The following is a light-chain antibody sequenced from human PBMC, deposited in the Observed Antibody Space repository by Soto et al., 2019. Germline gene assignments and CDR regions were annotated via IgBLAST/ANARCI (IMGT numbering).Light chain of an antibody. CDR3: QEGYSLPRT. CDR2: AAS. Sequence: DIQMTQSPSSLSASVGDRVNITCRASQGISNHLSWYQQKPGKAPELLIYAASSLQSGVPSRFSGSRSGTGFTLSISSLQPEDSATYYCQEGYSLPRTFGQGTKLEIK. J-gene: IGKJ2*02. V-gene: IGKV1-39*01. CDR1: QGISNH.